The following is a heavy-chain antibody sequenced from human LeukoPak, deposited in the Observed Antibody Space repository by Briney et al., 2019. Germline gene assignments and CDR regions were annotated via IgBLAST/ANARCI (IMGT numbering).Heavy chain of an antibody. CDR2: TYTSGST. J-gene: IGHJ4*02. V-gene: IGHV4-4*07. CDR3: ARDTLLMVNAMGIDY. Sequence: SETLSLTCTVSGGSISSYYWSWIRQPAGKGLEWIGRTYTSGSTNYNPSLKSRVTMSVDTSKNQFSLKLSSVTAADTAVYYCARDTLLMVNAMGIDYWGQGTLVTVSS. D-gene: IGHD2-8*01. CDR1: GGSISSYY.